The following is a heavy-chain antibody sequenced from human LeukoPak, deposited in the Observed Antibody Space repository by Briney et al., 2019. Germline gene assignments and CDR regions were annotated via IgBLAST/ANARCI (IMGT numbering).Heavy chain of an antibody. D-gene: IGHD6-6*01. CDR3: ARGERVAARWGVYYMDV. J-gene: IGHJ6*03. CDR1: DDSITIYY. Sequence: NPSETLSLTCTVSDDSITIYYWGWIRQPPGKGLEWIGSIYYSGSTYYNPSLKSRVTISVDTSKNQFSLKLSSVTAADTAVYYCARGERVAARWGVYYMDVWGKGTTVTVSS. CDR2: IYYSGST. V-gene: IGHV4-39*07.